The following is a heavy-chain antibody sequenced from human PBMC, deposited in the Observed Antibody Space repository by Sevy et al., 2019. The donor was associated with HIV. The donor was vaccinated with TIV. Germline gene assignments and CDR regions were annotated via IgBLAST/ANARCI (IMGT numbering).Heavy chain of an antibody. CDR1: GFTFSSYS. CDR3: ARDEFGWIHGDAFDI. D-gene: IGHD5-18*01. J-gene: IGHJ3*02. Sequence: GGSLRRSCAASGFTFSSYSMNWVRQAPGKGLEWVSSISSSSSYIYYADSVKGRFTISRDNAKNSLYLQMNSLRAEDTAVYYCARDEFGWIHGDAFDIWGQGTMVTVSS. V-gene: IGHV3-21*01. CDR2: ISSSSSYI.